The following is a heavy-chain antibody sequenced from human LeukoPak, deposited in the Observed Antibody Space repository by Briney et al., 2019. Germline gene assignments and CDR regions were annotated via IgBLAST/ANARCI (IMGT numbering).Heavy chain of an antibody. V-gene: IGHV3-21*01. J-gene: IGHJ4*02. CDR3: ARDRCSGGSCKYYFDY. D-gene: IGHD2-15*01. CDR1: GFTFSSYS. Sequence: GGSLRLSCAASGFTFSSYSMNWVRHAPGKGLEWVSSISSSSSYIYYADSVKGRFTISRDNAKNSLYLQMNSLRAEDTAVYYCARDRCSGGSCKYYFDYWGQGTLVTVSS. CDR2: ISSSSSYI.